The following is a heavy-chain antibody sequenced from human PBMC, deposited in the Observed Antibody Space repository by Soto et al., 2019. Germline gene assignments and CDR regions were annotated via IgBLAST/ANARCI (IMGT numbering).Heavy chain of an antibody. CDR2: INPSGGST. CDR3: ARVRYYDILTGPAYYYYYCMVV. V-gene: IGHV1-46*01. J-gene: IGHJ6*02. Sequence: SVKVSCKASGYTFTSYYMHWVRQAPGQGLEWMGIINPSGGSTSYAQKFQGRVTMTRDTSTSTVYMELSSLRSEDTAVYYCARVRYYDILTGPAYYYYYCMVVWGQGTTVTGSS. CDR1: GYTFTSYY. D-gene: IGHD3-9*01.